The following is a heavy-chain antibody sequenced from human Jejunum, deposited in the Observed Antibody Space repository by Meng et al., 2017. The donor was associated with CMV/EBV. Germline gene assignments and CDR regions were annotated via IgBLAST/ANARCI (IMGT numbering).Heavy chain of an antibody. Sequence: CVASGFTVSSNSMRWVRQAPGKGLEWVSIIYSDGTTYFADSVKGRFTISRDKSKNTLDLQMNSLRAEDMAVYYCAYSSSWAHFDYWGQGTLVTVSS. CDR2: IYSDGTT. CDR3: AYSSSWAHFDY. J-gene: IGHJ4*02. V-gene: IGHV3-53*01. D-gene: IGHD6-13*01. CDR1: GFTVSSNS.